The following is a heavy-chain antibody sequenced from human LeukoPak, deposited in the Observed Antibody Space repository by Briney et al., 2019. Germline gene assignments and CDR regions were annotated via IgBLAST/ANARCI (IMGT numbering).Heavy chain of an antibody. CDR3: ARGYQSKYCSSTSCYPGLTTLYYFDY. V-gene: IGHV3-21*01. Sequence: PGGSLRLSCAASGFTFSSYSMNWVRQAPGKGLEWVSSISSSSSYIYYADSVKGRFTISRDNAKNSLYLQMNSLRAEDTAVYYCARGYQSKYCSSTSCYPGLTTLYYFDYWGQGTLVTVSS. CDR1: GFTFSSYS. J-gene: IGHJ4*02. CDR2: ISSSSSYI. D-gene: IGHD2-2*01.